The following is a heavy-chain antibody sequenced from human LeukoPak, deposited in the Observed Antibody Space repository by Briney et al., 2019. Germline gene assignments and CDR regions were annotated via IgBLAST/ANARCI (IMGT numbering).Heavy chain of an antibody. CDR3: AKDGLYYGSGSYYNGAYTDV. V-gene: IGHV3-30*02. J-gene: IGHJ6*03. Sequence: GGSLRLSCAASGFTFSSYGMHWVRQAPGKGLEWVAFIRYDGSNKYYADSVKGRFTISRDNSKNTLYLQMNSLRAEDTAVYYCAKDGLYYGSGSYYNGAYTDVWGKGTTVTISS. CDR2: IRYDGSNK. CDR1: GFTFSSYG. D-gene: IGHD3-10*01.